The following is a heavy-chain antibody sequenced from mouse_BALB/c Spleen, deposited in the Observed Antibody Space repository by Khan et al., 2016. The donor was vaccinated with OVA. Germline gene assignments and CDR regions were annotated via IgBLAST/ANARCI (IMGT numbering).Heavy chain of an antibody. Sequence: EVQLQQPGAELVRSGASVKLSCTGSGFNIKDYYLHWVKQRPEQGLEWIGWIDPENGDTEYAPQFQDKATMTADTSSNTAYLQLSSLTFEDTAVFYCSPGDGYSAWFAYWGQGTLVTVSA. J-gene: IGHJ3*01. CDR2: IDPENGDT. V-gene: IGHV14-4*02. CDR3: SPGDGYSAWFAY. CDR1: GFNIKDYY. D-gene: IGHD2-3*01.